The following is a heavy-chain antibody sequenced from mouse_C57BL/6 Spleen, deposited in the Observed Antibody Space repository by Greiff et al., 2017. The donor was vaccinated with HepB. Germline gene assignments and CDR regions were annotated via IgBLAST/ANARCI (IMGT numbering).Heavy chain of an antibody. D-gene: IGHD4-1*01. CDR3: AGALTGIYAMDY. Sequence: DVQLQQSGPELVKPGASVKISCKASGYSFTGYYMNWVKQSPEKSLEWIGEINPSTGGTTYNQKFKAKATLTVDKSSSTAYMQLKSLTSEDSAVYYCAGALTGIYAMDYWGQGTSVTVSS. CDR1: GYSFTGYY. V-gene: IGHV1-42*01. CDR2: INPSTGGT. J-gene: IGHJ4*01.